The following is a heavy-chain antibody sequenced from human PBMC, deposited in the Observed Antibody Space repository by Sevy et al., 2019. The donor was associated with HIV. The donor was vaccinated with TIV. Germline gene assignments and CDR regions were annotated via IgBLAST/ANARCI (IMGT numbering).Heavy chain of an antibody. J-gene: IGHJ4*02. Sequence: GGSLRLSCSASGFTFSSYWMHWVRQAPGKGLVWVSGVNSDGSSTNYADSVKGRFTISRDSAKRTRYLKMNSPRAEDTAGYFCVAANTWEDYWGQGTLVTVSS. V-gene: IGHV3-74*01. D-gene: IGHD1-26*01. CDR3: VAANTWEDY. CDR2: VNSDGSST. CDR1: GFTFSSYW.